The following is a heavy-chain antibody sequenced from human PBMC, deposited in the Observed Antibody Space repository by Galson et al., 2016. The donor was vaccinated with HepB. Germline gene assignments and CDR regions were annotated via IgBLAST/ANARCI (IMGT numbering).Heavy chain of an antibody. J-gene: IGHJ4*02. Sequence: SLRLSCAASGLTFSSYSMNWVRQAPGKGLEWVSYIGDTGSRIYYADSAKGRFTISRDNAKNSVYLQMNSLRDDDTAVYYCARDVSPYASPPDYWGQGTLVTVSS. D-gene: IGHD2-2*01. V-gene: IGHV3-48*02. CDR2: IGDTGSRI. CDR3: ARDVSPYASPPDY. CDR1: GLTFSSYS.